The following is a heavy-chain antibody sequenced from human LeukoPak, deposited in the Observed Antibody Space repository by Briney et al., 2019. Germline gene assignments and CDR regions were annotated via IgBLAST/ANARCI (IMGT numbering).Heavy chain of an antibody. CDR3: ARDRGDTAMVLSSDY. Sequence: PGRSLRLSCAASGFTFSSYGMHGVRQSPGTGLEWVAGIWYDGSDKYYADSVKGRFTISRDNSKNTLYVQMNSLRAEETAVYYCARDRGDTAMVLSSDYWGQGTLVTVSS. V-gene: IGHV3-33*01. D-gene: IGHD5-18*01. J-gene: IGHJ4*02. CDR1: GFTFSSYG. CDR2: IWYDGSDK.